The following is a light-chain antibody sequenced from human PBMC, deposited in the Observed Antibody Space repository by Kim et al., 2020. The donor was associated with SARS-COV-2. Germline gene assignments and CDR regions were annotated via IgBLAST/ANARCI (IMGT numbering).Light chain of an antibody. CDR2: DNN. Sequence: QSVLTQPPSVSAAPGQKATISCSGNSSNIGNNYVSWYQQLPGTAPKLLIYDNNVRPSGIPDRFSGSKSGTSATLDITGLQTGDEADYYCATWDISPCAGVFGTGTKVIVL. J-gene: IGLJ1*01. V-gene: IGLV1-51*01. CDR3: ATWDISPCAGV. CDR1: SSNIGNNY.